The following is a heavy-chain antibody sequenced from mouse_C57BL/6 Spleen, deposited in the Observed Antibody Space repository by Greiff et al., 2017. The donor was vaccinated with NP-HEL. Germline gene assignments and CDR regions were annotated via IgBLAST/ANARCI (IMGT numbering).Heavy chain of an antibody. CDR1: GYTFTDYY. Sequence: EVQLQQSGPELVKPGASVKISCKASGYTFTDYYMNWVKQSPGKSLEWIGDINPNNGGTSYNQKFKGKATLTVDKSSSTAYMELRSLTSEDSAVYYCARGVWRFYFDYWGQGTTLTVSS. CDR3: ARGVWRFYFDY. J-gene: IGHJ2*01. CDR2: INPNNGGT. D-gene: IGHD1-1*02. V-gene: IGHV1-26*01.